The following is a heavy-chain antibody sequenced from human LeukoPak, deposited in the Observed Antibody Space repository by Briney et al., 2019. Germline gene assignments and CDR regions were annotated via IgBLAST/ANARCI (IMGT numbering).Heavy chain of an antibody. Sequence: PGGSLRLSCAASGFSFRTYAMSWVRQAPGKGLDWVSAISDDSAKIYYSASVKGRFTISRDNSKNILFLQLSSLRVEDTGVYYCAREYDSSCPSWGQGTLVTVFS. V-gene: IGHV3-23*01. D-gene: IGHD3-22*01. CDR1: GFSFRTYA. CDR3: AREYDSSCPS. CDR2: ISDDSAKI. J-gene: IGHJ5*02.